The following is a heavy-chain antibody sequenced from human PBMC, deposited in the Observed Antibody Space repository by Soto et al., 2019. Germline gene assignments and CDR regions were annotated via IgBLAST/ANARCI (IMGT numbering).Heavy chain of an antibody. CDR1: GYTFTNYG. V-gene: IGHV1-18*01. CDR2: SYNGVT. CDR3: ARGWLQGRFDP. J-gene: IGHJ5*02. Sequence: ASVKVSCKASGYTFTNYGISWVRQAPGQGPEWMGGSYNGVTNYAQNLQGRVTMTTDTSKNQLSLQLNSVTPEDTAVYYCARGWLQGRFDPWGQGTLVTVSS. D-gene: IGHD6-19*01.